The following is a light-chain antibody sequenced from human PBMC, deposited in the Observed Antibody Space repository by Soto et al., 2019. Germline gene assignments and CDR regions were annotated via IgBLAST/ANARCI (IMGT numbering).Light chain of an antibody. V-gene: IGKV3-11*01. CDR2: DAS. CDR3: QQRGNWPRT. CDR1: QSVSGY. J-gene: IGKJ5*01. Sequence: EIVLTQSPATLSLSLGERATLSCRASQSVSGYLAWHQQKPGQAPRLLIYDASNRNTGIPARFSGSGSGTDFTLTITSLQPEDFSVYYCQQRGNWPRTFGQGTRLEIK.